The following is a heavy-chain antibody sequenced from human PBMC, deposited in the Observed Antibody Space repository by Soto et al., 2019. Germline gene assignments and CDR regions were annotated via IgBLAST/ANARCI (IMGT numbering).Heavy chain of an antibody. CDR1: GFTFSGDW. V-gene: IGHV3-74*01. CDR2: ISPDGTTT. CDR3: SRGRSPYYGYFDP. J-gene: IGHJ5*02. D-gene: IGHD3-3*01. Sequence: GGSLRLSCVASGFTFSGDWMHWVRQVPGKGLVWVLRISPDGTTTYYADSVKGRFTISRDNAKNTLYLQMNGLRADDTAVYYCSRGRSPYYGYFDPWGPGTLVTVSS.